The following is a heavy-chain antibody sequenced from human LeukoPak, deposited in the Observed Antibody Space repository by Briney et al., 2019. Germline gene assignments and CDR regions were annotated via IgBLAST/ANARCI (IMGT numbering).Heavy chain of an antibody. CDR1: GFTFSDYY. V-gene: IGHV3-11*01. J-gene: IGHJ5*02. CDR3: AREGVTIFGVVQNPPLNWFDP. D-gene: IGHD3-3*01. CDR2: ISSSGSTI. Sequence: GGSLRLSCAASGFTFSDYYMSWIRQAPGKGLEWVSYISSSGSTIYYADSVKGRFTISRDNAKNSLYLQMNSLRAEDTAVYYCAREGVTIFGVVQNPPLNWFDPWGQGTLVTVSS.